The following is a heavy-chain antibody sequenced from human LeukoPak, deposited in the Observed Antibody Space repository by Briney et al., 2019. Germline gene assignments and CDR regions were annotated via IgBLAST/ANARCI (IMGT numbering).Heavy chain of an antibody. D-gene: IGHD3-22*01. V-gene: IGHV4-34*01. CDR1: GGSFSGYY. CDR3: ARGRVSYYDSSGYYYYGMDV. CDR2: INHSGST. Sequence: SETLSLTCAVYGGSFSGYYWSWIRQPPGKGPEWIGEINHSGSTNYNPSLKSRVTISVDTSKNQFSLKLSSVTAADTAVYYCARGRVSYYDSSGYYYYGMDVWGQGTTVTVSS. J-gene: IGHJ6*02.